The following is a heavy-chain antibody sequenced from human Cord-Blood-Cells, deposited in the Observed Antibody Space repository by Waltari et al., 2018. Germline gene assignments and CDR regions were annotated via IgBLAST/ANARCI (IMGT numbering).Heavy chain of an antibody. D-gene: IGHD6-6*01. Sequence: QVQLVQSGAEVKKPGASVKVSCKASGYTFTSYDINWVRQATGQGLEWMGWMNPNSGNTGYAQKFQGRVTITRNTYISTAYMELSSLRSEDTAVYYCARRISSIAARGNWFDPWGQGTLVTVS. J-gene: IGHJ5*02. CDR1: GYTFTSYD. CDR2: MNPNSGNT. CDR3: ARRISSIAARGNWFDP. V-gene: IGHV1-8*03.